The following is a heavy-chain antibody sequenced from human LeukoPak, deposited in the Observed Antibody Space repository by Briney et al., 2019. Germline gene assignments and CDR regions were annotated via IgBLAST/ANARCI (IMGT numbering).Heavy chain of an antibody. Sequence: SVKVSCKASGGTFSSYAISWVRQAPGQGLEWMGGIIPIFGTANYAQKFQGRVTITADESTSTAYMELSSLRSKDTAVYYCARVGAICSSTSCYHYFQHWGQGTLVTVSS. V-gene: IGHV1-69*13. J-gene: IGHJ1*01. CDR1: GGTFSSYA. CDR2: IIPIFGTA. CDR3: ARVGAICSSTSCYHYFQH. D-gene: IGHD2-2*01.